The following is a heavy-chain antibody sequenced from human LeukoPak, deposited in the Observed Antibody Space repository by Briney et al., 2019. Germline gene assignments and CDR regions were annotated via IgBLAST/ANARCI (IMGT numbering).Heavy chain of an antibody. V-gene: IGHV3-30*18. D-gene: IGHD3-10*01. CDR3: AKEEASGEPSSFDY. CDR1: GFTFSSYS. CDR2: ISYDGSSK. J-gene: IGHJ4*02. Sequence: GGSLRLSCAASGFTFSSYSMHWVRQAPGKGLEWVAVISYDGSSKYYADSVKGRFTLSRDNSKNTLYLQMNSLRAEDTALYYCAKEEASGEPSSFDYWGQGTLVTVSS.